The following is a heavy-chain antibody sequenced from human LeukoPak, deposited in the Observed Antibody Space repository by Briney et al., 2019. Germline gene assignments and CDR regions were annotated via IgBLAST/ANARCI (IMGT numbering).Heavy chain of an antibody. Sequence: GGSLRLSCAASGFTFSSYAMSWVRQAPGKGLEWVSAISGSGGSTYYADSVKGRFTISRDNSKNTLYLQMNSLRAEDTAVYYCAKDGGSGRYGGYYFDYWGQGTLVTVSS. CDR1: GFTFSSYA. D-gene: IGHD6-19*01. V-gene: IGHV3-23*01. J-gene: IGHJ4*02. CDR2: ISGSGGST. CDR3: AKDGGSGRYGGYYFDY.